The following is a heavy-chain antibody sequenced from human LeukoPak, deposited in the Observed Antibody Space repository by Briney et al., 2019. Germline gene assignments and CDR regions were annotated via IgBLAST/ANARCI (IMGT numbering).Heavy chain of an antibody. D-gene: IGHD5-24*01. CDR3: ARGVGRDGYNNPFDY. CDR1: GGSFSGYY. Sequence: SETLSLTCAVYGGSFSGYYWSWIRQPPGKGLEWIGEINHSGSTNYNPSLKSRVTISVDTSKNQFSLKLSSVTAADTAVYYCARGVGRDGYNNPFDYWGQGTLVTVSS. J-gene: IGHJ4*02. CDR2: INHSGST. V-gene: IGHV4-34*01.